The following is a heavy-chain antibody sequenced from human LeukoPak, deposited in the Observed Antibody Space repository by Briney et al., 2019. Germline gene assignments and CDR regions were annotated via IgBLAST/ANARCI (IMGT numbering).Heavy chain of an antibody. CDR2: TPYHGSVPLTRYYGNNK. D-gene: IGHD6-6*01. Sequence: GGSLRLSCAASGFTLSSYGMHWVRQAPGKGLEWVAFTPYHGSVPLTRYYGNNKYYADSVKGRFTISRDNSNNTVYLQMNSLRNEDTSIYYCAKCWQGFFVRDFFMDVWGKGTTVTISS. V-gene: IGHV3-30*02. CDR3: AKCWQGFFVRDFFMDV. J-gene: IGHJ6*03. CDR1: GFTLSSYG.